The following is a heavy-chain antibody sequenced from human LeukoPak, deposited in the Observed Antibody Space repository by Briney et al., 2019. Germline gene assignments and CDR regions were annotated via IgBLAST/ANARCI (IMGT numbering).Heavy chain of an antibody. J-gene: IGHJ4*02. CDR3: ASLYGPGDY. CDR1: GGSISSYY. Sequence: PSETLSLTCTVSGGSISSYYWSWIRQPPGKGLEWIGYIYYSGSTNYNPSLKSRVTISVDTSKNQFSLKLSSVTAADTAVYYCASLYGPGDYWGQGTLVTVSS. V-gene: IGHV4-59*08. D-gene: IGHD3-10*01. CDR2: IYYSGST.